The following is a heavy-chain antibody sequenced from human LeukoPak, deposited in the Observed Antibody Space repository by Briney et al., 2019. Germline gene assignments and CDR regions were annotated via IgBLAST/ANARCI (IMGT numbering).Heavy chain of an antibody. D-gene: IGHD5-12*01. CDR1: GGTFNNYA. J-gene: IGHJ6*04. CDR3: AREGYSGYGGYYYYGMDV. V-gene: IGHV1-69*01. CDR2: IFPPFETT. Sequence: SVKVSCKASGGTFNNYAINWVRQAPGQGLEWMGGIFPPFETTNYAQGFQGRVTITADDSTSTAYMEMRSLRSDDTAVYYCAREGYSGYGGYYYYGMDVWGKGTTVTVSS.